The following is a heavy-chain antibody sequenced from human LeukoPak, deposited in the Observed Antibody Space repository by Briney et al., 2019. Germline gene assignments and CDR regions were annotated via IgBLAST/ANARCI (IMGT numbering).Heavy chain of an antibody. CDR3: ARVDYDTSGYFDY. CDR2: VYYSGST. D-gene: IGHD3-22*01. Sequence: SETLSLTCTVSGGYISTYYWSWVRQPPGKGLEWIGYVYYSGSTNYNPSLKSRVTISVDTSKNQFSLRLNSVHAAAPTVYYCARVDYDTSGYFDYWGQGTLVTVSS. V-gene: IGHV4-59*01. J-gene: IGHJ4*02. CDR1: GGYISTYY.